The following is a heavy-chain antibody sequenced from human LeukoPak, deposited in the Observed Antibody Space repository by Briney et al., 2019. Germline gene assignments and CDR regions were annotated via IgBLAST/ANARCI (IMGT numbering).Heavy chain of an antibody. Sequence: GGSLRLSCAASGFLFSSYRMNWVRQAPGKGLEWVSCISSSSSYIYYADSVKGRFTISRDNAKNSLYLQMNSLRAEDTAVYYCAREDGYSSSWYSDYWGQGTLVTVSS. CDR3: AREDGYSSSWYSDY. J-gene: IGHJ4*02. V-gene: IGHV3-21*04. CDR1: GFLFSSYR. CDR2: ISSSSSYI. D-gene: IGHD6-13*01.